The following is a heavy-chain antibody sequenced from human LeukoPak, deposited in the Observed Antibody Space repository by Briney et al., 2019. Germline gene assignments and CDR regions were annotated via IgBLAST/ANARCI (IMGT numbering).Heavy chain of an antibody. CDR1: GLTFSSYG. CDR2: ISYDGSNK. J-gene: IGHJ6*02. D-gene: IGHD6-6*01. Sequence: PGRSLRLSCAASGLTFSSYGMHWVRQAPGKGLEWVAVISYDGSNKYYADSVKGRFTISRDNSKNTLYLQMNSLRAEDTAVYYCAKATAARSYYYYGMDVWGQGTTVTVSS. V-gene: IGHV3-30*18. CDR3: AKATAARSYYYYGMDV.